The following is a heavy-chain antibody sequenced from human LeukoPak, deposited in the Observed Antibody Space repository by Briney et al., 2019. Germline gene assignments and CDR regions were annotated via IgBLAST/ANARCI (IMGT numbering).Heavy chain of an antibody. CDR2: IYTSGST. CDR3: ARESYSSSYLFDF. V-gene: IGHV4-4*07. Sequence: PSETLPLTCTVSGGSISIYYWSWIRQPAGKGLEWIVRIYTSGSTNYNPSLKSRVTMSVDTSKNQISLKVNSVTAADTAVYYCARESYSSSYLFDFWGQGTLVTVSS. CDR1: GGSISIYY. J-gene: IGHJ4*02. D-gene: IGHD6-6*01.